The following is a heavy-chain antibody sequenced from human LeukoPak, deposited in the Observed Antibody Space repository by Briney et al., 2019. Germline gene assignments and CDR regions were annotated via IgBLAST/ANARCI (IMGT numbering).Heavy chain of an antibody. V-gene: IGHV1-69*05. D-gene: IGHD1-26*01. CDR1: GGTFSSYA. CDR3: TRDRRPPSGSYEGFDY. J-gene: IGHJ4*02. CDR2: IIPILGTA. Sequence: GASVTVSCKASGGTFSSYAISWVRQAPGQGLEWMGGIIPILGTANCAQKFQDRVAITTDESTSTAYMDLSSLRSEDTAVYYCTRDRRPPSGSYEGFDYWGQGTLVTVSS.